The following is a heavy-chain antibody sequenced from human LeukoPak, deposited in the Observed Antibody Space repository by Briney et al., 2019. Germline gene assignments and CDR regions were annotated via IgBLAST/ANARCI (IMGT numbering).Heavy chain of an antibody. D-gene: IGHD2-15*01. CDR1: GGTFSSYA. CDR2: IIPIFGTA. J-gene: IGHJ5*02. Sequence: ASVTVSCTASGGTFSSYAISWVRQAPGQGLEWTGGIIPIFGTANYTQKFQGRVTITADESTSTAYMELSSLRSEDTAVYYCARDGLNCSGGSCYSNWFDPWGQGTLVTVSS. CDR3: ARDGLNCSGGSCYSNWFDP. V-gene: IGHV1-69*01.